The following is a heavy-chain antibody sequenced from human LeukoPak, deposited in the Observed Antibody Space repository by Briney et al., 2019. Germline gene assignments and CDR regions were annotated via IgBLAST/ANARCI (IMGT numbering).Heavy chain of an antibody. V-gene: IGHV3-23*01. Sequence: GGSLRLSCAASGFTFSSYAMSWVRQAPGKGLDWVSAISGSGGSTYYADSVKGRFTISRDNSKNTLYLQMNSLRAEDTAVYYCYIVATIGLNWFDPWGQGTTVTVSS. CDR1: GFTFSSYA. CDR3: YIVATIGLNWFDP. J-gene: IGHJ5*01. D-gene: IGHD5-12*01. CDR2: ISGSGGST.